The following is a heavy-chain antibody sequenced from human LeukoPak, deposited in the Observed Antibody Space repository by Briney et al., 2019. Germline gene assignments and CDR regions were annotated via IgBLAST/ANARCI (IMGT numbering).Heavy chain of an antibody. J-gene: IGHJ4*02. CDR3: ARCPDPVSSGRSLIDY. Sequence: GGSLRLSCAASGFTFSSYAMHWVRQAPGKGLEWVAVISYDGSNKYHADSVKGRFTISRDNSKNTLYLQMNSLRAEDTAVYYCARCPDPVSSGRSLIDYWGQGALVTVSS. CDR2: ISYDGSNK. CDR1: GFTFSSYA. D-gene: IGHD6-19*01. V-gene: IGHV3-30*04.